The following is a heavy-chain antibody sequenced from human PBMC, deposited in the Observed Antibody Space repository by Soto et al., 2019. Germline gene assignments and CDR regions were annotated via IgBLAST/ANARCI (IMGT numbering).Heavy chain of an antibody. D-gene: IGHD3-10*01. Sequence: GGSLRLSCAASGFTFSDYYMSWIRQAPGKGLEWVSYISSSGSTIYYADSVKGRFTISRDNAKNSLYLQMNILRAEDTAVYYCARVAMVWGVIFDYWGQGTLVTVSS. J-gene: IGHJ4*02. CDR2: ISSSGSTI. V-gene: IGHV3-11*01. CDR1: GFTFSDYY. CDR3: ARVAMVWGVIFDY.